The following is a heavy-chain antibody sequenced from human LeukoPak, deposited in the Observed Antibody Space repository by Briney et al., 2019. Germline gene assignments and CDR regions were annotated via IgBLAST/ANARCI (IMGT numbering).Heavy chain of an antibody. CDR3: ARVTYGSGTYGAFDY. V-gene: IGHV3-23*01. CDR2: ISGSGGST. Sequence: GVTLRLSCAASGFAFSTNGMRWVRQAPGKGLEWVSVISGSGGSTYYADSVKGRFTISRDNSKNTLYLQMNSLRAEDTAVYYCARVTYGSGTYGAFDYWGQGTLVTVSS. J-gene: IGHJ4*02. CDR1: GFAFSTNG. D-gene: IGHD3-10*01.